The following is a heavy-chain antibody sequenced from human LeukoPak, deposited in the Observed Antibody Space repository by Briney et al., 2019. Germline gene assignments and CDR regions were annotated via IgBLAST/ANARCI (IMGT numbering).Heavy chain of an antibody. CDR3: AKPLSLHDYGVIDAFDI. CDR1: GFTFSSHA. V-gene: IGHV3-23*01. D-gene: IGHD4-17*01. Sequence: WGSLRLSCAASGFTFSSHALSWVRQAPGKGLEWVSGISISGGSTYYADSVKGRFTISRDNSKNTLYLQLNSLRAEDTAVYSCAKPLSLHDYGVIDAFDIWGQGTMVTVSS. CDR2: ISISGGST. J-gene: IGHJ3*02.